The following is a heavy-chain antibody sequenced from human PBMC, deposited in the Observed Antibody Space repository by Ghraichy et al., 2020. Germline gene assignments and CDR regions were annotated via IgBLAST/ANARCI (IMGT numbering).Heavy chain of an antibody. CDR1: GFTFSSYA. Sequence: GGSLRLSCAASGFTFSSYAMHWVRQAPGKGLEWVAVISYDGSNKYYADSVKGRFTISRDNSKNTLYLQMNSLRAEDTAVYYCARGGHSSGWQTPNFHIDYWGQGTLVTVSS. CDR2: ISYDGSNK. CDR3: ARGGHSSGWQTPNFHIDY. D-gene: IGHD6-19*01. J-gene: IGHJ4*02. V-gene: IGHV3-30*04.